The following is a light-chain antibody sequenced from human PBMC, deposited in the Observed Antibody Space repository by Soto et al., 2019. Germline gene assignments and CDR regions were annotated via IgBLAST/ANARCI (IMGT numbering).Light chain of an antibody. V-gene: IGLV2-14*03. Sequence: QSALTQPASVSGSPGQSISISCTGTSSDIGGYNYVSWYQQHPGKAPKLMIYDVSNRTSGVSVRFSGSKSGNTASLTISGVQAEDEATYYCSSYTSSSTVVFGGGTKLTVL. CDR3: SSYTSSSTVV. CDR1: SSDIGGYNY. CDR2: DVS. J-gene: IGLJ2*01.